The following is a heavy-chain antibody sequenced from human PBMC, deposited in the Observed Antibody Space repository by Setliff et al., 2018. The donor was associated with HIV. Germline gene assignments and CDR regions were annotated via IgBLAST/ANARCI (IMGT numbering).Heavy chain of an antibody. CDR2: IYNTGST. CDR3: ARSPSYSSSFSYYYYSMDV. J-gene: IGHJ6*02. CDR1: GGSISSGGFY. D-gene: IGHD6-6*01. V-gene: IGHV4-31*03. Sequence: SETLSLTCTVTGGSISSGGFYWTWIRQHPGKGLEWIGYIYNTGSTYHSPSLESRVTISIDTSKHQFSLKLSSVTAADTAVYYCARSPSYSSSFSYYYYSMDVLGQGTTVTVSS.